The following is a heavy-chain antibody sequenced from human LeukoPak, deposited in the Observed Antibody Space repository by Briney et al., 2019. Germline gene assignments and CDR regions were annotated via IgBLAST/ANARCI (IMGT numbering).Heavy chain of an antibody. CDR3: TRGSIAYYYMDV. D-gene: IGHD3-22*01. J-gene: IGHJ6*03. CDR2: ISYSGTT. Sequence: PSETLSLTCSVSGGSISSGSYYWGWIRQPPGKGLEWIGSISYSGTTDYNPSLKGRVTISVDTSKKQFSLKLSSVTAADTAVYYCTRGSIAYYYMDVWGKGTTVTISS. CDR1: GGSISSGSYY. V-gene: IGHV4-39*07.